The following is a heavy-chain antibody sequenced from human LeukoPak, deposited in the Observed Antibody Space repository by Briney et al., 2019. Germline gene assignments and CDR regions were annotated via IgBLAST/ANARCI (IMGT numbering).Heavy chain of an antibody. D-gene: IGHD2-21*02. CDR2: INHSGST. Sequence: SETLSLTCAVYGGSFSGYYWSWIRQPPGKGLEWIGEINHSGSTNYNPSLKSRVTISVDTSKNQFSLKLSSVTAADTAVYYCARDRTYCGGDCYPYAFDIWGQGTMVTVSS. CDR3: ARDRTYCGGDCYPYAFDI. V-gene: IGHV4-34*01. CDR1: GGSFSGYY. J-gene: IGHJ3*02.